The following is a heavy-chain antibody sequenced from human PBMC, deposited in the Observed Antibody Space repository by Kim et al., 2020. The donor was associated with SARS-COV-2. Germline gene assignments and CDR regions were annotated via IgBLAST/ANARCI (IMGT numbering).Heavy chain of an antibody. V-gene: IGHV3-9*01. CDR2: ISWNSGSI. D-gene: IGHD3-10*01. Sequence: GGSLRLSCAASGFTFDDYAMHWVRQAPGKGLEWVSGISWNSGSIGYADSVKGRITISRDNAKNSLYLQMNSLRAEDTALYYCAKDGGGHGSGSYYSPRFYDYYYGMDIWGQGTMVTVSS. CDR1: GFTFDDYA. J-gene: IGHJ6*02. CDR3: AKDGGGHGSGSYYSPRFYDYYYGMDI.